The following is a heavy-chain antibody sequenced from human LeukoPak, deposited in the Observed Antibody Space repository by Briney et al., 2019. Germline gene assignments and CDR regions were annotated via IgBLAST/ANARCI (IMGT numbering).Heavy chain of an antibody. J-gene: IGHJ3*02. Sequence: PSETPSLTCAVSGGSISSGGYPWSWIRQPPGKGLEWIGYIYHSGSTYYNPSLKSRVTISVDRSKNQFSLKLSSVTAADTAVYYCARGGWDYYDSSGYWMDAFDIWGQGTMVTVSS. V-gene: IGHV4-30-2*01. CDR3: ARGGWDYYDSSGYWMDAFDI. CDR2: IYHSGST. CDR1: GGSISSGGYP. D-gene: IGHD3-22*01.